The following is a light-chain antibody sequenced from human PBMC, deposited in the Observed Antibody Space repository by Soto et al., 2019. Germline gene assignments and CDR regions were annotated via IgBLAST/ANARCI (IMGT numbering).Light chain of an antibody. Sequence: QSALTQPASVSGSPGQSITISCTGTSIDVGDYNYVSWYQQHPGKAPKLMIFDVSNRPSGVSNRFSGSKSGNTASLTISGLQAEDEADYYCSSYTSRSTRVFGTGTKLTVL. J-gene: IGLJ1*01. CDR3: SSYTSRSTRV. V-gene: IGLV2-14*01. CDR2: DVS. CDR1: SIDVGDYNY.